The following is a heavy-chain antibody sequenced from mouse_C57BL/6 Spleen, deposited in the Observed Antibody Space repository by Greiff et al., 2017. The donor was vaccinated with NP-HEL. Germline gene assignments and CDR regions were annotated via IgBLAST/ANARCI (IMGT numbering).Heavy chain of an antibody. CDR1: GYSFTSYY. J-gene: IGHJ1*03. D-gene: IGHD2-3*01. Sequence: VKLQESGPELVKPGASVKISCKASGYSFTSYYIHWVKQRPGQGLEWIGWIYPGSGNTKYNEKFKGKATLTADTSSSTAYMQLSSLTSEDSAVYYCARSDGYYLWYFDVWGTGTTVTVSS. CDR3: ARSDGYYLWYFDV. CDR2: IYPGSGNT. V-gene: IGHV1-66*01.